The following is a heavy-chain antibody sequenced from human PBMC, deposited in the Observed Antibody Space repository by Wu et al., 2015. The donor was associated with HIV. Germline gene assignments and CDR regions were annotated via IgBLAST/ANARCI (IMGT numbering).Heavy chain of an antibody. CDR3: ARSESPYYYDSSGYYGY. V-gene: IGHV1-18*01. CDR2: ISTYNGNT. CDR1: GYTFTSYG. J-gene: IGHJ4*02. Sequence: QVQLVQSGAEVKKPGASVKVSCKASGYTFTSYGISWVRQAPGQGLEWMGWISTYNGNTNYAQKLQGRVTMTTDTSTSTAYMELRSLRSDDTAVYYCARSESPYYYDSSGYYGYWGQGTLVTVSS. D-gene: IGHD3-22*01.